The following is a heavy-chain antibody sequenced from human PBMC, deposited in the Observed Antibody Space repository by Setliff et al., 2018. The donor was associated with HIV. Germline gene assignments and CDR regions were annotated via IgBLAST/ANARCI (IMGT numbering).Heavy chain of an antibody. V-gene: IGHV3-48*01. Sequence: PGGSLRLSCAASGFTFSTSCMNWVRQAPGKGLEWISYISSSSSTIYYADSVKGRFTISRDNAKNSLYLQMNSLRAEDTAVYYCASRSDYWGQGTLVTVSS. CDR3: ASRSDY. J-gene: IGHJ4*02. CDR1: GFTFSTSC. CDR2: ISSSSSTI.